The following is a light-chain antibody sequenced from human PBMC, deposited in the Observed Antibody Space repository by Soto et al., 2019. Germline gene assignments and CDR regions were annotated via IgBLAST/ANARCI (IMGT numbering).Light chain of an antibody. CDR2: EVN. CDR3: NSFTTSSTYV. V-gene: IGLV2-18*02. J-gene: IGLJ1*01. Sequence: QSALTQPASVSGSPGQSITISCTGTSSDIGSYNRVSWYQQPPGTAPKLIIYEVNNRPSGVPDRFSGSKSGNTASLTISGLQAEDEADYYCNSFTTSSTYVFGNRTKVTVL. CDR1: SSDIGSYNR.